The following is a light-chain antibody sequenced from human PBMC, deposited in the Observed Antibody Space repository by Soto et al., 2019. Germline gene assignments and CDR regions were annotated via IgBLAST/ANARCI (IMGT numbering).Light chain of an antibody. CDR1: SSDVGGYNY. V-gene: IGLV2-14*01. CDR3: SSYTSSSTLA. Sequence: QSVLTKPASVTGSPGHTITISCTGTSSDVGGYNYVSWYQQHPGKAPKLMIYDVSNRPSGVSNRFSGSKSGNTASLTISGLQAEDEADYYCSSYTSSSTLAFGTGTKVTVL. CDR2: DVS. J-gene: IGLJ1*01.